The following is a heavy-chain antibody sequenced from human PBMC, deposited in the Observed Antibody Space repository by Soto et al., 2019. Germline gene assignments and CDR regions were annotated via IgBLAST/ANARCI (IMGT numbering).Heavy chain of an antibody. D-gene: IGHD3-9*01. J-gene: IGHJ6*01. CDR1: GFTFSSYG. CDR3: ATRYFDWSSLTYYYYGMDV. V-gene: IGHV3-33*01. Sequence: GGSLRLSCAASGFTFSSYGMHWVRQAPGKGLEWVAVIWYDGSNKYYADSVKGRFTISRDNSKNTLYLQMNSLRAEDTAVYYCATRYFDWSSLTYYYYGMDVWRQGTTVTLYS. CDR2: IWYDGSNK.